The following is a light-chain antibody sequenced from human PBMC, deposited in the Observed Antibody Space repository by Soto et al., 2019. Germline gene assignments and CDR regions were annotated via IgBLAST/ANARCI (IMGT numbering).Light chain of an antibody. CDR2: GNS. CDR3: QSYDSSLSRV. V-gene: IGLV1-40*01. Sequence: QSVLTQAPSVSGAPGQRVTISCTGSSSNIGAGYDVHWYQQLPGTAPKLLTYGNSNRPSGVPDRFSGSKSGTSASLAITGLQAEDEADYYCQSYDSSLSRVFGGGTKLTVL. CDR1: SSNIGAGYD. J-gene: IGLJ2*01.